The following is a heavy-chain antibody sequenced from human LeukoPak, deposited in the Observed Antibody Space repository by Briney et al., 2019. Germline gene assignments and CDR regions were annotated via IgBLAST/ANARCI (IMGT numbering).Heavy chain of an antibody. CDR2: INHSGST. CDR1: GGSFSGYY. V-gene: IGHV4-34*01. D-gene: IGHD3-3*01. CDR3: ARIAVRFLEWLSPHNWFDP. J-gene: IGHJ5*02. Sequence: TSETLSLTCAVYGGSFSGYYWSWIRQPPGKGLEWIGEINHSGSTNYNPSLKSRVTISVDTSKNQFSLKLSSVTAADTAVYYCARIAVRFLEWLSPHNWFDPWGQGTLVTVSS.